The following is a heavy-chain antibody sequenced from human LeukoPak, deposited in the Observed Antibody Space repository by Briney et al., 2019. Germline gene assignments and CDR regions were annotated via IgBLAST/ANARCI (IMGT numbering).Heavy chain of an antibody. CDR1: GFTFDDYA. Sequence: GRSLRLSCAASGFTFDDYAMHWVRQTPGKGLEYVSGISWNSGSIVYVDSVKGRFTISRDNAKNSLYLQMNSLRAEDTAFYYCTKGAPQASSSWPFDYWGQGTLVTVFS. D-gene: IGHD6-13*01. J-gene: IGHJ4*02. CDR3: TKGAPQASSSWPFDY. CDR2: ISWNSGSI. V-gene: IGHV3-9*01.